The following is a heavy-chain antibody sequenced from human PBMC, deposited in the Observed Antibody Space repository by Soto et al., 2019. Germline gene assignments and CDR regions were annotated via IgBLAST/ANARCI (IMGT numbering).Heavy chain of an antibody. D-gene: IGHD3-9*01. J-gene: IGHJ4*02. CDR1: GYSFTSYW. CDR3: ARPLLPYYDILTGYRY. CDR2: IYPGDSDT. V-gene: IGHV5-51*01. Sequence: PGESLKISCKGSGYSFTSYWIGWVRQMPGKGLEWMGIIYPGDSDTRYSPSFQGQVTISADKSISTAYVQWSSLKASDTAMYYCARPLLPYYDILTGYRYWGQGTLVTVSS.